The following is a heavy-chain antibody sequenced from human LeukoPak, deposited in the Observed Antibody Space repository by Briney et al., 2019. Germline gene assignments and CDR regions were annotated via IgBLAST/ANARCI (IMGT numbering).Heavy chain of an antibody. D-gene: IGHD3-3*01. CDR2: IRYDGSNK. V-gene: IGHV3-30*02. CDR3: GKDNADFWMGHYFDY. J-gene: IGHJ4*02. CDR1: GFTFSSYG. Sequence: GGSLRLSCAASGFTFSSYGMHWVRQAPGKGLEWVAFIRYDGSNKYYADSVKGRFTISRDNSKNTLYLQMNSLRAEDTAVYYCGKDNADFWMGHYFDYWGQGTLVTVSS.